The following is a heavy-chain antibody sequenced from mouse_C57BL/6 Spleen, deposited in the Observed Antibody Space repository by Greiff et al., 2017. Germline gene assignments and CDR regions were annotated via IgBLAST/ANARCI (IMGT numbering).Heavy chain of an antibody. CDR1: GYSITSGYY. CDR3: ARAYYDYEAWFAY. CDR2: ISYDGSN. V-gene: IGHV3-6*01. D-gene: IGHD2-4*01. J-gene: IGHJ3*01. Sequence: EVQVVESGPGLVKPSQSLSLTCSVTGYSITSGYYWNWIRQFPGNKLEWMGYISYDGSNNYNPSLKNRISITRDTSKNQFFLKLNSVTTEDTATYYCARAYYDYEAWFAYWGQGTLVTVSA.